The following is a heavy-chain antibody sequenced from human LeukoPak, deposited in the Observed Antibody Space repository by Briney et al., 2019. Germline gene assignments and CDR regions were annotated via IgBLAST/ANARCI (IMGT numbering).Heavy chain of an antibody. Sequence: GGSLRLSCAASGFTFSSYSMNWVRQTPGKGLEWVSYISSNSDTVYYADSVKGRFTISRDSAKNSLYLQMSSLRDEDTAVYYCARGSYGDWDFDYWGQGTLVTVSS. CDR3: ARGSYGDWDFDY. D-gene: IGHD4-17*01. V-gene: IGHV3-48*02. CDR1: GFTFSSYS. CDR2: ISSNSDTV. J-gene: IGHJ4*02.